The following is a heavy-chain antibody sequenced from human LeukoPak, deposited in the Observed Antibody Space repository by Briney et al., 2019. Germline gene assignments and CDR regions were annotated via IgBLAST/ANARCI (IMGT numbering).Heavy chain of an antibody. V-gene: IGHV3-64*01. D-gene: IGHD1-26*01. CDR3: ARDLSGSNALDY. CDR1: GFTFSNYA. Sequence: GGSLRLSCAASGFTFSNYAMHWVRQAPGKGLQYVSTITTNGDRTYYANSVKGRFTISRDNSKNTLYLQMGSLRAEDMAVYYCARDLSGSNALDYWGQGTLVTVSS. J-gene: IGHJ4*02. CDR2: ITTNGDRT.